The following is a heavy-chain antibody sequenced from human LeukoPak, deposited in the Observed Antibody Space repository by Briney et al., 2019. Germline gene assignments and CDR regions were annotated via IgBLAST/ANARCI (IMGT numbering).Heavy chain of an antibody. CDR2: INHSGST. CDR1: GGSFSGYY. Sequence: SETLSLTCTVYGGSFSGYYWSWIRQPPGKGLEWIGEINHSGSTNYNPSLKSRVTISVDTSKNQFSLKLSSVTAADTAVYYCARGLSAIVYWGQGTLVTVSS. V-gene: IGHV4-34*01. CDR3: ARGLSAIVY. D-gene: IGHD2-15*01. J-gene: IGHJ4*02.